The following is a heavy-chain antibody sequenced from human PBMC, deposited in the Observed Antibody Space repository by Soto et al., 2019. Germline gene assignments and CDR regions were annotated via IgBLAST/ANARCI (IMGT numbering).Heavy chain of an antibody. V-gene: IGHV3-15*01. J-gene: IGHJ4*02. Sequence: EVQMVESGGGLVKPGESHTLSCAASGFTVTKAWVSWVRQAPGKGLEWVGRIRSEADGGTTDYAAPVKTRFTISTDASKNTVFLQMISLKREDTAVYFCARSRENFGDPYELDSWGQGTLLTVTS. D-gene: IGHD2-21*01. CDR1: GFTVTKAW. CDR2: IRSEADGGTT. CDR3: ARSRENFGDPYELDS.